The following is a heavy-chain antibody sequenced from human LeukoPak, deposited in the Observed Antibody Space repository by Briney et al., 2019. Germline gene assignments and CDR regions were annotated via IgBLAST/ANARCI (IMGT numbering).Heavy chain of an antibody. CDR1: GFIFSNYW. J-gene: IGHJ4*02. CDR2: IDQEGRVK. D-gene: IGHD2-2*01. CDR3: ARNPAKVFPAVY. Sequence: GGSLRLSCAASGFIFSNYWMRSVRQAPGKGLEWVANIDQEGRVKYYLDCLKGQVTISRDNVKDSLQLQMSNQRAEDTGDNYCARNPAKVFPAVYWGGGTQVTVCS. V-gene: IGHV3-7*03.